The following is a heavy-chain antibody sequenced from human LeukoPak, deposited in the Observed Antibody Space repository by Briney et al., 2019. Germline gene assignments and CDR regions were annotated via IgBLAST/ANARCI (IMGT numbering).Heavy chain of an antibody. CDR1: GFTFSSYG. Sequence: PGGSLRLSCAASGFTFSSYGMHWVRQAPGKGLEWVAVIWYDGSNKYYADSVKGRFTISRDNSKNTLYLQMNSLRAEDTAVYYCARVPCNYYDSSGPTDYMDVWGKGTTVTVSS. CDR3: ARVPCNYYDSSGPTDYMDV. V-gene: IGHV3-33*01. CDR2: IWYDGSNK. J-gene: IGHJ6*03. D-gene: IGHD3-22*01.